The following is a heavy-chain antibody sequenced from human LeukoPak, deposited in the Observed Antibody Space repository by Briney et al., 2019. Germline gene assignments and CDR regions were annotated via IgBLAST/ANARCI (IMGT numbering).Heavy chain of an antibody. Sequence: PSETLSLTCAVYGGSFIGYYWSWIRQPPGKGLEWIGEINHSGGANYNPSLKSRVTISADTSKSHFSLKLGSVTAADTPVYSCARVPLRFLEPFDYWGQGTLVTVSS. V-gene: IGHV4-34*01. CDR3: ARVPLRFLEPFDY. CDR1: GGSFIGYY. J-gene: IGHJ4*02. CDR2: INHSGGA. D-gene: IGHD3-3*01.